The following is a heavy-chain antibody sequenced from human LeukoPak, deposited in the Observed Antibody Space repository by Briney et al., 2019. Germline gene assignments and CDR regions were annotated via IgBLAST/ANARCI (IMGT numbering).Heavy chain of an antibody. CDR1: GFTFSSYS. V-gene: IGHV3-21*01. CDR3: ASSTYSSGWYGAPSVDY. CDR2: ISSSSSYI. Sequence: GGSLRLSCAASGFTFSSYSMNWVRQAPGKGLEWVSSISSSSSYIYYADSVKGRFTISRDNAKNSLYLQMNSLGAEDTAVYYCASSTYSSGWYGAPSVDYWGQGTLVTVSS. D-gene: IGHD6-19*01. J-gene: IGHJ4*02.